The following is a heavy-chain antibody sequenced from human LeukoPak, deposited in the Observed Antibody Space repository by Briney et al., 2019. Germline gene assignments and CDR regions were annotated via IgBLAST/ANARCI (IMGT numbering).Heavy chain of an antibody. CDR2: IKQDGSEK. CDR1: GFTVSSNY. Sequence: GGSLRLSCAASGFTVSSNYMSWVRQAPGKGLEWVANIKQDGSEKYYVDSVKGRFTISRDNAKNSLYLQMNSLRAEDAAVYYCARSAPESTFHFWSGYYLGYWGQGTLVTVSS. CDR3: ARSAPESTFHFWSGYYLGY. D-gene: IGHD3-3*02. J-gene: IGHJ4*02. V-gene: IGHV3-7*01.